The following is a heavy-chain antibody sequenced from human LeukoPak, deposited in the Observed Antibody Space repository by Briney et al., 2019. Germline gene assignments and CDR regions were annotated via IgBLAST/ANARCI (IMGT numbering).Heavy chain of an antibody. Sequence: SETLSLTCAAYGGSFSGYYWSWIRQPPGKGLEWIGEMYLSGTTHSNPSVKSRVTISIDKSKNQFFLNLSSVTAADTAVYYCAGLVGRYSSGLYYYYFDYWGQGTLVTVSS. CDR3: AGLVGRYSSGLYYYYFDY. D-gene: IGHD3-22*01. J-gene: IGHJ4*02. CDR2: MYLSGTT. V-gene: IGHV4-34*01. CDR1: GGSFSGYY.